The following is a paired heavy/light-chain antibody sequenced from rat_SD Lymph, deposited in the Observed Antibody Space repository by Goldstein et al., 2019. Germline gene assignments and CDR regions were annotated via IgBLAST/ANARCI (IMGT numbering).Light chain of an antibody. CDR1: QSISNS. V-gene: IGKV10S12*01. CDR3: LQYATYPLT. Sequence: DIQLTQSPSTLPASLGERVTISCRASQSISNSLNWYQQKPDGTVKRLIYSTSTLESGVPSRFSGSGSGTDYSLSISSLESEDFAMYYCLQYATYPLTFGSGTKLEIK. J-gene: IGKJ5*01. CDR2: STS.
Heavy chain of an antibody. J-gene: IGHJ2*01. CDR3: ASFRDY. V-gene: IGHV5-34*01. CDR2: ISSSSSYI. CDR1: GFTFSNYG. Sequence: EVQLVESGGGLVQPGRSLKLSCLASGFTFSNYGMNWIRQAPGKGLEWVASISSSSSYIYYADTVKGRFTISRDNAKNTLYLQMTSLRSEDTALYYCASFRDYWGQGVMVTVSS.